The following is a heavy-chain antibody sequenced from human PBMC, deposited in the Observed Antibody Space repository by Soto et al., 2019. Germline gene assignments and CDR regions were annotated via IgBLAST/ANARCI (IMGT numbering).Heavy chain of an antibody. D-gene: IGHD6-13*01. J-gene: IGHJ6*02. Sequence: EVQLVESGGGLVQPGRSLRLSCAASGFTFDDYAMHWVRQAPGRGLEWVSSISWNSGAIGYADSLMGRFTISRDNAKNSLYLPMNSLRPEDTALYYCAKKRLLIAAAGYGMDVWGQGATVTVSS. CDR2: ISWNSGAI. CDR1: GFTFDDYA. CDR3: AKKRLLIAAAGYGMDV. V-gene: IGHV3-9*01.